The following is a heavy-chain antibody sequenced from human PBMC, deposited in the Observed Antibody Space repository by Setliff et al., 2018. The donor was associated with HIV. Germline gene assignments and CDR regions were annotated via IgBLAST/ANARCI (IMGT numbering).Heavy chain of an antibody. CDR3: ALGKGGLVGPAEFDY. CDR1: GGSFSGYH. CDR2: INHTGNT. Sequence: PSETLSLTCAVYGGSFSGYHWNWIRQFPGKGLEWIGEINHTGNTQYNPSLKSRVTMSEETSKNQFSLKLKSVTAADTAIYFCALGKGGLVGPAEFDYWGPGTLVTVSS. J-gene: IGHJ4*02. V-gene: IGHV4-34*01. D-gene: IGHD1-26*01.